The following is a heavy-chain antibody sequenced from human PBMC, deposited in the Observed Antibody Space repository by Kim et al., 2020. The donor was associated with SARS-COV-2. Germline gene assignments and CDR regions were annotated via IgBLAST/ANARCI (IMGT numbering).Heavy chain of an antibody. D-gene: IGHD1-26*01. J-gene: IGHJ4*02. V-gene: IGHV4-39*01. CDR3: ARRSGSYYFPIVYFDY. CDR2: IYYSGST. CDR1: GGSISSSSYY. Sequence: SETLSLTCTVSGGSISSSSYYWGWIRQPPGKGLEWIGSIYYSGSTYYNPSLKSRVTISVDTSKNQFSLKLSSVTAADTAVYYCARRSGSYYFPIVYFDYWGQGTLVTVSS.